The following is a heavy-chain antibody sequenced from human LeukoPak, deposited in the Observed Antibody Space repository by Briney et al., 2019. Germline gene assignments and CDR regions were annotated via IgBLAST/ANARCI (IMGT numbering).Heavy chain of an antibody. J-gene: IGHJ4*02. CDR2: INPNSGGT. V-gene: IGHV1-2*02. CDR1: GYTFTGYY. D-gene: IGHD3-9*01. Sequence: ASVNVSCKASGYTFTGYYMHWVRQAPGQGREWMGWINPNSGGTNYAQKFQGRVTMTRDTSISTAYMELSRLRSDYTAVYYCASFGNLTGYYYFDYWGQGTLVTVSS. CDR3: ASFGNLTGYYYFDY.